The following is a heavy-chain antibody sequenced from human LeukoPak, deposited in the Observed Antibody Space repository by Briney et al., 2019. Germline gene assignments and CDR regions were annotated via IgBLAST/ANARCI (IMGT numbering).Heavy chain of an antibody. J-gene: IGHJ4*02. V-gene: IGHV3-33*01. CDR3: ARTPRHYDYVWGSYRALDY. CDR1: GFTFSSYG. Sequence: PGRSLRLSCAASGFTFSSYGVHWVRQAPGKGLEWVAVIWYDGSNKYYADSVKGRFTISRDNSKNTLYLQMNSLRAEDTAVYYCARTPRHYDYVWGSYRALDYWGQGTLVTVSS. D-gene: IGHD3-16*02. CDR2: IWYDGSNK.